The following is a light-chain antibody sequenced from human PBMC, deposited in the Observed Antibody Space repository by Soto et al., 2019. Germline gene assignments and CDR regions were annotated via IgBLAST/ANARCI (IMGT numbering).Light chain of an antibody. J-gene: IGKJ4*01. CDR3: PQRSNWPPVT. Sequence: EIVLTQSPATLSLSPGERATLSCRASQSVSSYLAWYQQKPGQAPRLLIYDASNRATVIPARFSGSGSGTDFTITISSLAPADFAIYSCPQRSNWPPVTFGGGTKVEIK. CDR2: DAS. V-gene: IGKV3-11*01. CDR1: QSVSSY.